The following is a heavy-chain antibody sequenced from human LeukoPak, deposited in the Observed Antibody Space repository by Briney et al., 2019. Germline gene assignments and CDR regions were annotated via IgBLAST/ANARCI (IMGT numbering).Heavy chain of an antibody. Sequence: SETLSLTCAVYGGSFSGYYWSWIRQPPGKGLEWIGEINHSGSTNYNPSLKSRVTISVDTSKNQFSLKLSSVTAADTAVYYCAREGVYYYGSGSLYPQKSRTIYYYYMDVWGKGTTVTVSS. J-gene: IGHJ6*03. D-gene: IGHD3-10*01. CDR2: INHSGST. CDR3: AREGVYYYGSGSLYPQKSRTIYYYYMDV. V-gene: IGHV4-34*01. CDR1: GGSFSGYY.